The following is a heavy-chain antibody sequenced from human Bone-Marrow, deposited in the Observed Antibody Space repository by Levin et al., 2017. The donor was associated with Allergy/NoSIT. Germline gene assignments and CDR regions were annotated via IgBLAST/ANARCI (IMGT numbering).Heavy chain of an antibody. D-gene: IGHD2-2*01. CDR3: AKDQASVVIPADSYFDC. Sequence: LSLTCAASGFTFDDYAMHWVRQAPGKGLEWVSGISWNSDSIHYADSVKGRFTISRDNAKNSLYLQMNSLRAEDTALYYCAKDQASVVIPADSYFDCWGQGTLVTVSS. CDR1: GFTFDDYA. J-gene: IGHJ4*02. V-gene: IGHV3-9*01. CDR2: ISWNSDSI.